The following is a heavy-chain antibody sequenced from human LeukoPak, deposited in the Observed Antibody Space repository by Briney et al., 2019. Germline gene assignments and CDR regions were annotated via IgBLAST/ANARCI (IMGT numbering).Heavy chain of an antibody. CDR1: GYSISSGYQ. CDR2: IYHSGST. CDR3: ARKPYDSSGYYEGGAFDI. V-gene: IGHV4-38-2*01. J-gene: IGHJ3*02. D-gene: IGHD3-22*01. Sequence: PSETLSLTCAVSGYSISSGYQWGWIRQPPGKGLEWIGYIYHSGSTYYNPSLKSRVTISVDRSKNQFSLKLSSVTAADTAVYYCARKPYDSSGYYEGGAFDIWGQGTMVAVSS.